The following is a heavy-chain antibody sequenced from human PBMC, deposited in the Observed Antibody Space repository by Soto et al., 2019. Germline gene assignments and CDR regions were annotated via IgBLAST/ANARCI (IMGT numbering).Heavy chain of an antibody. CDR3: ATLPYRSNWRPDLDWFDP. J-gene: IGHJ5*02. CDR1: GGTFNNFA. V-gene: IGHV1-69*12. D-gene: IGHD6-13*01. Sequence: QVQLVQSGAEVKKPGSSVKVSCKASGGTFNNFAISWVRQAPGQGLEWMGGIIPIFGTPNYSQKFQGRVTITADESTSTAYMELNSLRSEATAVFYFATLPYRSNWRPDLDWFDPWGQGTLVTVSS. CDR2: IIPIFGTP.